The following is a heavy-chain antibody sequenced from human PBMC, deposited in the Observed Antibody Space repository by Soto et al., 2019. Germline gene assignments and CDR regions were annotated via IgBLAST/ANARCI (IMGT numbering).Heavy chain of an antibody. CDR2: IYSGGST. CDR3: AREVATTDYYYGMDV. J-gene: IGHJ6*02. Sequence: GGSLRLSCAASGFTVSSNYMSWVRQAPGKGLEWVSVIYSGGSTYYADSVKGRFTISRHNSKNTLYLQMNSLRAEDTAVYYCAREVATTDYYYGMDVLGQGTTVTVSS. CDR1: GFTVSSNY. V-gene: IGHV3-53*04. D-gene: IGHD4-4*01.